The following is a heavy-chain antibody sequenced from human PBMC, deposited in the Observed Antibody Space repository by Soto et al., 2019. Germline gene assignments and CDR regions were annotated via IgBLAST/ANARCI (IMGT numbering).Heavy chain of an antibody. Sequence: QVQLVQSGAEVKKPGSSVKVSCKASGGTFSSYAISWVRQAPGQGLEWMGGIIPIFGTANYAQKFQGRVTITADEATSTAYRELSSLRSEDTAVYYCARAWIYCSGGSCPGLCWFYPWGQGPLVTVSS. CDR1: GGTFSSYA. J-gene: IGHJ5*02. D-gene: IGHD2-15*01. CDR2: IIPIFGTA. V-gene: IGHV1-69*12. CDR3: ARAWIYCSGGSCPGLCWFYP.